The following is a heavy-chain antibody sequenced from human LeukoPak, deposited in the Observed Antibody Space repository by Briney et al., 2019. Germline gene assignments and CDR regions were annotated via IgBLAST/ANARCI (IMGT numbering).Heavy chain of an antibody. V-gene: IGHV3-11*01. CDR2: ISSSDSTI. CDR3: ARGLPATLLDY. Sequence: GGSLRLSCTASGFTFSDHYMSWIRQAPGKGLEWVSYISSSDSTIYYADSVKGRFTISRDNAKNSLYLQMNSLRAEDTAIYYCARGLPATLLDYWGQGTLITVSS. D-gene: IGHD2-2*01. CDR1: GFTFSDHY. J-gene: IGHJ4*02.